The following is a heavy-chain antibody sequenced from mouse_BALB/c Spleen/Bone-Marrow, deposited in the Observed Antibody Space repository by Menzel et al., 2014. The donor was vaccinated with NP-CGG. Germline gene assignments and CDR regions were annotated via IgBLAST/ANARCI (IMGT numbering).Heavy chain of an antibody. J-gene: IGHJ2*01. CDR2: ISSGSSTI. D-gene: IGHD2-14*01. CDR1: GFTFSSFG. Sequence: EVQRVESGGGLVQPGGSRKLSCAASGFTFSSFGMHWVRQAPEKGLEWVAYISSGSSTIYYADTVKGRFTISRDNPKNHILLEMTSVSSEDTAKNYCARRYRYDYFDYWGQGTTLTVSS. V-gene: IGHV5-17*02. CDR3: ARRYRYDYFDY.